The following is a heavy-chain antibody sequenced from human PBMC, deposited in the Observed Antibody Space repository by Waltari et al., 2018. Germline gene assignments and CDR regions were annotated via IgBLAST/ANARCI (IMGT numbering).Heavy chain of an antibody. V-gene: IGHV3-66*01. Sequence: EEQLVESGGGLVQPGESLTLSCAASGFTVSGHYMSWVRQAPGKGLEWVSTIYSADTTYHADSVRGRFVISRDNRENKLYLQMNNLRSEDTAVYFCVRDQYDVWWGQMYYGLDVWGQGTTVTVS. D-gene: IGHD3-3*01. CDR3: VRDQYDVWWGQMYYGLDV. CDR1: GFTVSGHY. CDR2: IYSADTT. J-gene: IGHJ6*02.